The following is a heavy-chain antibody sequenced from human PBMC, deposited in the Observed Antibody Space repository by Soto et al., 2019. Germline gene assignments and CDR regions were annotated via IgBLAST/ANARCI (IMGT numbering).Heavy chain of an antibody. J-gene: IGHJ4*02. CDR2: IRGTEGGT. CDR1: GYTFSSFD. Sequence: GGSLRLSCTVSGYTFSSFDMSWVRQGPGKGLEWVSTIRGTEGGTAYADSVKGRFTISRDISTYKLYLEMNSLRAEDTAVDYWAHQSGFDFWGQGTLVTVSS. CDR3: AHQSGFDF. D-gene: IGHD2-2*01. V-gene: IGHV3-23*01.